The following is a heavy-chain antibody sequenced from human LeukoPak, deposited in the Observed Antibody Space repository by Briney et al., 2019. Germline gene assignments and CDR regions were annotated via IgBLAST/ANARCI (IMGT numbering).Heavy chain of an antibody. CDR2: IHHSGIS. CDR1: GYSISSGYY. J-gene: IGHJ4*02. V-gene: IGHV4-38-2*02. D-gene: IGHD5-12*01. Sequence: SETLSLTCIVSGYSISSGYYWGCIRQPPGKGLEWIGSIHHSGISYYNPSLKSRVTISLDTSRNQFSLKLSSVTAADTAVYYCARDVAGNTFDYWGQGTLATVSS. CDR3: ARDVAGNTFDY.